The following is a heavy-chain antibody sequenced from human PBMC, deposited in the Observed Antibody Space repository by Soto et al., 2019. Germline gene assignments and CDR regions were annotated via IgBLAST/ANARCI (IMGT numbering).Heavy chain of an antibody. CDR3: ARGYCSGGSCYSPFDP. V-gene: IGHV1-69*01. CDR1: GGTFSSYA. J-gene: IGHJ5*02. D-gene: IGHD2-15*01. Sequence: QVQLVQSGAEVKKPGSSVKVSCKASGGTFSSYAISWVRQAPGQGLEWMGGIIPIFGTANYAQKFQGRVKITADESTSTAYMELSSLRSEDTAVYYCARGYCSGGSCYSPFDPWGQGTLVTVSS. CDR2: IIPIFGTA.